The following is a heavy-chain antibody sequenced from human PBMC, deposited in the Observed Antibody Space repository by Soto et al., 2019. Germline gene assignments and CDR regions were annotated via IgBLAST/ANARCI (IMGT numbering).Heavy chain of an antibody. CDR3: ARAGAATLSDY. V-gene: IGHV4-34*01. D-gene: IGHD2-15*01. CDR2: INHSGST. Sequence: ETLSLTCAVYGGSFSGYYWTWIRQPPGTGLEWIGEINHSGSTNYNPSLKSRVTISVDTSKNQFSLNLSSVTAADTAVHYCARAGAATLSDYWGQGTLVTVSS. CDR1: GGSFSGYY. J-gene: IGHJ4*02.